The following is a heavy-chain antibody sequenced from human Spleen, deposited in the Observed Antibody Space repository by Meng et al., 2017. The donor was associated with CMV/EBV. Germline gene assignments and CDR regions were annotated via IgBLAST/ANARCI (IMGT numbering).Heavy chain of an antibody. CDR1: GGSVSTDNYF. Sequence: SETLPLTCTVSGGSVSTDNYFWSWIRQPPGKGLEWIGYIYYDGSTKYNPSLRSRVTISIDTSKNRFSLKLSSVTAADTATYYCARDLFRYTTSSDRQPWGQGTLVTVSS. CDR3: ARDLFRYTTSSDRQP. J-gene: IGHJ5*02. CDR2: IYYDGST. D-gene: IGHD3-16*02. V-gene: IGHV4-61*01.